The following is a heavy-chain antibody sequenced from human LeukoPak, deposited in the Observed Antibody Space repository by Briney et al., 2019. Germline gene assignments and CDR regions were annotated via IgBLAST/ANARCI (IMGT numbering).Heavy chain of an antibody. CDR3: ASGSYSSGWHPYFDS. J-gene: IGHJ4*02. D-gene: IGHD6-19*01. Sequence: SETLSLTCSVSGGSLSSSNYYWGCIRQPPGKGLEWIGSLFYTGSTYYNPSLKSRVTISVDTSKNQFSLNLSSVTAADTAIYYCASGSYSSGWHPYFDSWGQRTVVTVSS. CDR2: LFYTGST. CDR1: GGSLSSSNYY. V-gene: IGHV4-39*01.